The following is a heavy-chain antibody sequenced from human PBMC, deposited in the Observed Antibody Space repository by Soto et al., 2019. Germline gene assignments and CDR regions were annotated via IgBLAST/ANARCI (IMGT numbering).Heavy chain of an antibody. CDR3: ARDPRSWVYCDVSFDY. Sequence: EVQLVESGGGLVQPGGSLRLSCAASGFTFSSYSMNWVRQAPGKGLEWVSYSSSSSSTIYYADSVKGRFTIYRDNAKNSQYMQMNRLRDEDTAVYYCARDPRSWVYCDVSFDYWGQGTLVTVSS. V-gene: IGHV3-48*02. J-gene: IGHJ4*02. CDR1: GFTFSSYS. CDR2: SSSSSSTI. D-gene: IGHD4-17*01.